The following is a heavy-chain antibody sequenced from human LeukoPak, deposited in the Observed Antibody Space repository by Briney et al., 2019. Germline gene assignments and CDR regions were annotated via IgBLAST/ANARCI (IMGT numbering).Heavy chain of an antibody. J-gene: IGHJ4*02. V-gene: IGHV3-7*01. CDR1: GFTFSSYW. CDR3: AREMLKAFDY. CDR2: IKQDGSEK. D-gene: IGHD2-8*01. Sequence: GGSLRLSCVASGFTFSSYWMSWVRQAPGKGLEWVANIKQDGSEKYYVDSVKGRFTISRDNAKNSLYLQMNSLRAEDTAVYYCAREMLKAFDYWGQGTLVTVSS.